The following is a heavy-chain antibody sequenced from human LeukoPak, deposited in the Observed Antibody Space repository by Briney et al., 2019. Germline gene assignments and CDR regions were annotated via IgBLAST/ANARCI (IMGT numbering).Heavy chain of an antibody. CDR1: GGYINNYY. D-gene: IGHD2-15*01. CDR2: IFYSGST. J-gene: IGHJ6*03. V-gene: IGHV4-59*01. CDR3: ARGKATLDYYYMDV. Sequence: SETLSLTCTVSGGYINNYYWSWIRQPPGKGLEWIGYIFYSGSTNYNPSLESRVTISVDTSKNQFSLKLSSVTAADTAVYYCARGKATLDYYYMDVWGKGTTVTVSS.